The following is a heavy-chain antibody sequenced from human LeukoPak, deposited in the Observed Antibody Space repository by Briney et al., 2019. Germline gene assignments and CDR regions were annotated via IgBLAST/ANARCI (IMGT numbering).Heavy chain of an antibody. Sequence: PGGSLRLSCAASGFTFSSYSMNWVRQAPGKGLEWVSSTNSGSSYIHYADSVKGRFTISRDNAKNSLYLQMNSLRAEDTAVYYCARRFGGGYFDYWGQGTLVTVSS. V-gene: IGHV3-21*01. J-gene: IGHJ4*02. CDR1: GFTFSSYS. CDR2: TNSGSSYI. D-gene: IGHD2-15*01. CDR3: ARRFGGGYFDY.